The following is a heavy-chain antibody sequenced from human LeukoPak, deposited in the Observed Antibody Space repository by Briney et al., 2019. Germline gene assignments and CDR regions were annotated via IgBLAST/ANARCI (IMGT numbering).Heavy chain of an antibody. D-gene: IGHD3-22*01. J-gene: IGHJ4*02. CDR2: ISAYNGNT. CDR1: GGTFSSYG. CDR3: ARDLLTDSSGYLRG. Sequence: ASVKVSSKASGGTFSSYGTSWVRQAPGQGLEWMEWISAYNGNTNYAQKLQGRVTMTTDTSTSTAYMELRSLRSDDTAVYYCARDLLTDSSGYLRGWGQGTLVTVSS. V-gene: IGHV1-18*01.